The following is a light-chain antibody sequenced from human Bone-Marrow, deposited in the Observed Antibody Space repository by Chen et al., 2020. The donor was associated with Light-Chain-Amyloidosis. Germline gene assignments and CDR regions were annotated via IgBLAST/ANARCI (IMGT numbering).Light chain of an antibody. CDR1: NIGSTS. CDR3: QVWDRSSDRPV. V-gene: IGLV3-21*02. J-gene: IGLJ3*02. CDR2: EDS. Sequence: SYVLTQPSSGSVAPGQTATIACGGNNIGSTSVHWYQQTPGQAPLLVVYEDSDRPPGIPGRLSGSNSGNPATLTISRVEAGDEADYYCQVWDRSSDRPVFGGGTKLTVL.